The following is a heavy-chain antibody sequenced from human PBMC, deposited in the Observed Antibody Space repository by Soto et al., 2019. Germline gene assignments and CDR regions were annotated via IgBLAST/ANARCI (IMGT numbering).Heavy chain of an antibody. V-gene: IGHV4-61*01. Sequence: LSLTCTVSGGSVSSGSYYWSWIRQPPGKGLEWIGYIYYSGSTKYNPSLKSRVTISVDTSKNQFSLKLSSVTAADTAVYYCARAGLGDGSDYWGQGTLVTVSS. CDR1: GGSVSSGSYY. J-gene: IGHJ4*02. CDR3: ARAGLGDGSDY. D-gene: IGHD1-26*01. CDR2: IYYSGST.